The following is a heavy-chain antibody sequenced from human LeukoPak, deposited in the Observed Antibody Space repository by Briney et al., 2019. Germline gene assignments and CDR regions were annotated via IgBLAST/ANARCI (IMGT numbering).Heavy chain of an antibody. D-gene: IGHD6-19*01. V-gene: IGHV3-66*01. CDR3: ARSLAVAGTLIDY. J-gene: IGHJ4*02. Sequence: GGSLRLSCAASGFTVSSNYMSWVRQAPGKGLEWVSAIYTGGSTYYAGSVKGRFTISRDNSKNTLYLQMNSLRAEDTAVYYCARSLAVAGTLIDYWGQGTLVTVSS. CDR2: IYTGGST. CDR1: GFTVSSNY.